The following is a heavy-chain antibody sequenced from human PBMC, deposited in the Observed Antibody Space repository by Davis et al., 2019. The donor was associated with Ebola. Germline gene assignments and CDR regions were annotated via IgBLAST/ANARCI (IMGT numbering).Heavy chain of an antibody. CDR1: GFTFSSYS. Sequence: GESLKISCAASGFTFSSYSMNWVRQAPGKGLVWVSRINSDGSSTSYADSVKGRFTISRDNAKNTLYLQMNSLRAEDTAVYYCARATGQDYWGQGTLVTVSS. J-gene: IGHJ4*02. CDR2: INSDGSST. D-gene: IGHD5-12*01. V-gene: IGHV3-74*01. CDR3: ARATGQDY.